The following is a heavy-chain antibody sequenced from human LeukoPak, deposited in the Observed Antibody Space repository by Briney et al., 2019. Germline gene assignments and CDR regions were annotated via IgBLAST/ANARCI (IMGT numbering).Heavy chain of an antibody. CDR1: GFTFSSYE. J-gene: IGHJ4*02. Sequence: GGSLRLSCAASGFTFSSYEMNWVRQAPGKGLQWVSYISSTSSTIYYADSVKGRFTISRDNAKNSLYLQMSSLRDEDTAVYYCARDCSGYSCYSYAFDYWGQGSLVTVSS. CDR3: ARDCSGYSCYSYAFDY. CDR2: ISSTSSTI. V-gene: IGHV3-48*02. D-gene: IGHD2-15*01.